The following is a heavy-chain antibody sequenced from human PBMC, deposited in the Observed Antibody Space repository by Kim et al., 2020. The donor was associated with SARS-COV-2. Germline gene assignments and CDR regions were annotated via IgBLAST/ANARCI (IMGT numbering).Heavy chain of an antibody. V-gene: IGHV3-9*01. D-gene: IGHD6-19*01. CDR2: ITWNSGSI. CDR1: GFTFDDYP. CDR3: AGWSYYGMDV. Sequence: GGSLRLSCAASGFTFDDYPMEWVRQAPGKGLEWVAGITWNSGSIGYADSVKGRFAISRDNAKNSLYLQMNSLRTEDTALYYCAGWSYYGMDVWGQGTTVTVSS. J-gene: IGHJ6*02.